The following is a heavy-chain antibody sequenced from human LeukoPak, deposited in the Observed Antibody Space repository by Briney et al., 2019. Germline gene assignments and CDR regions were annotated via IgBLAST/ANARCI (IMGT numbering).Heavy chain of an antibody. CDR2: IIPIFGTA. Sequence: SVKVSCKASGGTFSSYAISWVRQAPGQGLEWMGGIIPIFGTANYAQKFQGRVTITADESTSTAYMELSSLRSDDTAVYYCARAFGVLGGLNWFDPWGQGTLVTVSS. CDR3: ARAFGVLGGLNWFDP. V-gene: IGHV1-69*13. D-gene: IGHD3-10*01. J-gene: IGHJ5*02. CDR1: GGTFSSYA.